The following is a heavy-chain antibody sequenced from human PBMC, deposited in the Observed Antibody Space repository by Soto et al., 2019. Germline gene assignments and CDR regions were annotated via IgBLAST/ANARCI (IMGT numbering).Heavy chain of an antibody. V-gene: IGHV1-18*01. J-gene: IGHJ4*02. CDR2: ISAYNGNT. Sequence: ASVKVSCKASGYTFTSYGISWVRQAPGQGLEWMGWISAYNGNTNYAQKLQGRVTMTTDTSTSTAYMELRSLRSDDTAVYYCASGNQAYYYDSSGYLDFDYWGQGTLVTVSS. CDR3: ASGNQAYYYDSSGYLDFDY. CDR1: GYTFTSYG. D-gene: IGHD3-22*01.